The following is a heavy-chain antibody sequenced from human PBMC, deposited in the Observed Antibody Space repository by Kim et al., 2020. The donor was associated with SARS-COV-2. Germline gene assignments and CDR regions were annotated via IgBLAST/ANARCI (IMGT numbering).Heavy chain of an antibody. CDR2: INWNGGST. V-gene: IGHV3-20*01. J-gene: IGHJ3*02. CDR1: GFTFDDYG. Sequence: GGSLRLSCAASGFTFDDYGMSWVRQAPGKGLEWVSGINWNGGSTGYADSVKGRFTISRDNAKNSLYLQMNSLTAEDTALYHCATDSSGYWDDAFDIWGQGTMVTVSS. D-gene: IGHD3-22*01. CDR3: ATDSSGYWDDAFDI.